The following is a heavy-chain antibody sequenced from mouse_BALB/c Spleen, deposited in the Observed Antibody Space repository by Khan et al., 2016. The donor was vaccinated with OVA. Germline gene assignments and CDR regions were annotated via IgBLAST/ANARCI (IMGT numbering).Heavy chain of an antibody. V-gene: IGHV3-1*02. Sequence: EVQLQESGPGLVKPSQSLSLTCTVTGYSITSGYGWSWIRQFPGSQLEWMGYIRYSGSTNYNQTLKSRISITPDTSKNQFSLQLNSVTTEDTATYYFARTARLTYWGQGTTLTVSS. J-gene: IGHJ2*01. D-gene: IGHD1-2*01. CDR1: GYSITSGYG. CDR3: ARTARLTY. CDR2: IRYSGST.